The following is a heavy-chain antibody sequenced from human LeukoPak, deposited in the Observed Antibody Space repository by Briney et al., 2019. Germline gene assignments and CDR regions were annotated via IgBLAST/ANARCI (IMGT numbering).Heavy chain of an antibody. CDR3: ARDDEDFWSGYYDAFDI. CDR2: ISSSSSYI. D-gene: IGHD3-3*01. V-gene: IGHV3-21*01. J-gene: IGHJ3*02. Sequence: GGSLRLSCAASGFTFSSDGMHWVRQAPGKGLEWVSSISSSSSYIYYADSVKGRFTISRDNAKNSLYLQMNSLRAEDTAVYYCARDDEDFWSGYYDAFDIWGQGTMVTVSS. CDR1: GFTFSSDG.